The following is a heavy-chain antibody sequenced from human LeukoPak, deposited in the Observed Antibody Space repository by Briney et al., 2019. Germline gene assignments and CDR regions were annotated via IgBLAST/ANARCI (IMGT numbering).Heavy chain of an antibody. J-gene: IGHJ5*02. V-gene: IGHV3-23*01. CDR1: GFTFSSYA. D-gene: IGHD3-22*01. Sequence: GGSLRLSCAASGFTFSSYAMSWVRQAPGKGLEWVSAISGSGGSTYYADSVKGRFTISRDNSKNTLYLQMNSLRAEDTAVYYCARGPRGSSGYYWFDPWGQGTLVTVSS. CDR3: ARGPRGSSGYYWFDP. CDR2: ISGSGGST.